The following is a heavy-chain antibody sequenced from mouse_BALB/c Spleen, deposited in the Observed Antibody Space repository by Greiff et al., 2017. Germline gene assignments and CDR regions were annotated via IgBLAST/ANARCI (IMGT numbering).Heavy chain of an antibody. Sequence: EVKLVESGGGLVKPGGSRKLSCAASGFTFSDYYMYWVRQTPEKRLEWVATISDGGTYTYYPDSVKGRFTISRDNAKNNLYLQMSSLKSEDTAMYYCARAYYYAMDYWGQGTSVTVSS. CDR1: GFTFSDYY. D-gene: IGHD2-10*01. CDR2: ISDGGTYT. CDR3: ARAYYYAMDY. J-gene: IGHJ4*01. V-gene: IGHV5-4*02.